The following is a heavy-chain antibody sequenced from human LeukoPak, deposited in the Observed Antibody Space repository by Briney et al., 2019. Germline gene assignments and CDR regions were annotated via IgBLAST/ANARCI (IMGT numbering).Heavy chain of an antibody. CDR3: ARDRLTSGSYFFDY. Sequence: GGSLRLSCAASAFTFSDYSINWVRQAPGKGLEWISYISGRSSTIYYADSVRGRFTISRDNAKNSMYPQMNSLRAEDTAVYYCARDRLTSGSYFFDYWGQGTLVTVSS. J-gene: IGHJ4*02. V-gene: IGHV3-48*01. CDR2: ISGRSSTI. CDR1: AFTFSDYS. D-gene: IGHD1-26*01.